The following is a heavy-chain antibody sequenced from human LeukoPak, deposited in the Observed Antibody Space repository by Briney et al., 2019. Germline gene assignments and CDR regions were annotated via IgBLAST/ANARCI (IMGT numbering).Heavy chain of an antibody. J-gene: IGHJ4*02. D-gene: IGHD6-13*01. V-gene: IGHV3-7*01. CDR2: IKQDGSEK. CDR3: ARGSSWSDY. Sequence: PGGSLRLSCAASRFTFSSYWMSWVRQAPGKGLEWVANIKQDGSEKYYVDSVKGRFTISRDNAKNSLYLQMNSLRAEDTAVYYCARGSSWSDYWGQGTLVTVSS. CDR1: RFTFSSYW.